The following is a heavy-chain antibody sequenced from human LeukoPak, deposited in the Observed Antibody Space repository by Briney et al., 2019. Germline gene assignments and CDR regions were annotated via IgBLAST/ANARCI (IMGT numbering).Heavy chain of an antibody. V-gene: IGHV4-39*01. CDR1: GGSISGSFYY. D-gene: IGHD3/OR15-3a*01. CDR3: ARRGLIDY. CDR2: IYYSGST. J-gene: IGHJ4*02. Sequence: SXTLSLTCTVSGGSISGSFYYWGWIRQPPGKGLEWIGSIYYSGSTYYNPSLKSRVTISVDTSKNQFSLNLSSVTAADTAVYYCARRGLIDYWGQGTLVTVSS.